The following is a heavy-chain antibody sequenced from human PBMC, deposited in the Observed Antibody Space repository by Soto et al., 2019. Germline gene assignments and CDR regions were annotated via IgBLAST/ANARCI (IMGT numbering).Heavy chain of an antibody. CDR1: GFTFDDYA. D-gene: IGHD2-15*01. CDR2: ISWNSGSI. CDR3: AKDIGGGTLHPFDI. V-gene: IGHV3-9*01. Sequence: AGGSLRLSCAASGFTFDDYAMHWVRQAPGKGLEWVSGISWNSGSIGYADSVKGRFTISRDNAKNSLYLQMNSLRAEDTALYYCAKDIGGGTLHPFDICGQVKMVTVSS. J-gene: IGHJ3*02.